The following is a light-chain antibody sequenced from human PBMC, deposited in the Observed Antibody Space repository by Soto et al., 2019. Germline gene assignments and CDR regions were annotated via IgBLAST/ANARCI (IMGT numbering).Light chain of an antibody. CDR2: DAS. J-gene: IGKJ1*01. CDR3: QQCYRGWT. Sequence: IQMTQSPSTLSASVGDRVTITCRASQNIGRSLAWYQLQPGKAPKLLIYDASSLEGGVPSRFSGIGSGTEFSLSISSLQPDDFATYYCQQCYRGWTFGQGTKVDIK. CDR1: QNIGRS. V-gene: IGKV1-5*01.